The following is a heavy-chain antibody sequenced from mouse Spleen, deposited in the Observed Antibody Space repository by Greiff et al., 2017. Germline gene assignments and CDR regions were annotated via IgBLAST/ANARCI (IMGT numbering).Heavy chain of an antibody. D-gene: IGHD2-1*01. Sequence: VHLVESGAELVRPGASVKLSCKASGYTFTDYYINWVKQRPGQGLEWIARIYPGSGNTYYNEKFKGKATLTAEKSSSTAYMQLSSLTSEDSAVYFCARDGNRYYYAMDYWGQGTSVTVSS. CDR2: IYPGSGNT. J-gene: IGHJ4*01. CDR3: ARDGNRYYYAMDY. V-gene: IGHV1-76*01. CDR1: GYTFTDYY.